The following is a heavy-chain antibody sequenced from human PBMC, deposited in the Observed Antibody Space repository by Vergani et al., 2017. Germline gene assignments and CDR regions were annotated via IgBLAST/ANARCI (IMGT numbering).Heavy chain of an antibody. CDR1: GFPFSSSE. CDR3: ARAGTTRIFDY. D-gene: IGHD1-7*01. Sequence: EVQLVESGGGLVQPGGSLPLSCAASGFPFSSSEMNWVRQAPGKGLAWVSYISSSGSTIYYADSVKGRFTISRDNAKNSLYLQMNSLRAEDTAVYYCARAGTTRIFDYWGQGTLVTVSS. CDR2: ISSSGSTI. V-gene: IGHV3-48*03. J-gene: IGHJ4*02.